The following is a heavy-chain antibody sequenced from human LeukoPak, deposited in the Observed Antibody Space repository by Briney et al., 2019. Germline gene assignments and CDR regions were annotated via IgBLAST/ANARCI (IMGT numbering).Heavy chain of an antibody. CDR3: AREGVEGYCSGGSCPRFDAFDI. Sequence: GGSLRLSCAASGFTVSSNYMSWVRQAPGKGLEWVSVIYSGGSTYYADSVKGRFTISRDNSKNTLYLQMNGLRAEDTAVYYCAREGVEGYCSGGSCPRFDAFDIWGQGTMVTVSS. V-gene: IGHV3-53*01. J-gene: IGHJ3*02. D-gene: IGHD2-15*01. CDR1: GFTVSSNY. CDR2: IYSGGST.